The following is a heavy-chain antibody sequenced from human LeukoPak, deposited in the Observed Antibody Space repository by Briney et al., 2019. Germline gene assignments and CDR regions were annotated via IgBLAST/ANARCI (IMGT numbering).Heavy chain of an antibody. CDR1: GYSFTSYW. J-gene: IGHJ6*02. Sequence: GESLKISCKVSGYSFTSYWIGWVRQMPGKGLEWMGIIYPGDSDTRYSPSFQGQVTISADKSIGTVYLQWSSLKASDSAMYYCARHILARYTYSYDGMDVWGQGTTVTVSS. V-gene: IGHV5-51*01. CDR3: ARHILARYTYSYDGMDV. D-gene: IGHD5-18*01. CDR2: IYPGDSDT.